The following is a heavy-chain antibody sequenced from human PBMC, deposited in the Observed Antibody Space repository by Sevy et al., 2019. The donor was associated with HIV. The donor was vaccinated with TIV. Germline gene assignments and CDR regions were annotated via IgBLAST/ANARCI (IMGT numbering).Heavy chain of an antibody. V-gene: IGHV5-51*01. D-gene: IGHD2-2*02. CDR1: GYSFTSYW. CDR2: IYPCDSDS. CDR3: ARHRRYCSSTSCYSASAANAFDI. J-gene: IGHJ3*02. Sequence: GESLKISCKGSGYSFTSYWIGWVRQMPGKGLEWMGIIYPCDSDSRYSPSFQGQVTISADKSISTAYLQWSSLKASDTAMYYCARHRRYCSSTSCYSASAANAFDIWGQWTMVTVSS.